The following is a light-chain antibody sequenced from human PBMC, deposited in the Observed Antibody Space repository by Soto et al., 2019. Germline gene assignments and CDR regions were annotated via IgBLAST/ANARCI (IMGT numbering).Light chain of an antibody. J-gene: IGLJ2*01. Sequence: QSALTQPASVSGSPGQSITISCTGTSSDVGGYNYVSWYQQHPGKAPKLMIYDVTNRHSGVSNRFSGSKSGNTASLTISGLQAEDEADYYCSSYTSSSTVVFGGGTQVTVL. CDR2: DVT. CDR1: SSDVGGYNY. CDR3: SSYTSSSTVV. V-gene: IGLV2-14*03.